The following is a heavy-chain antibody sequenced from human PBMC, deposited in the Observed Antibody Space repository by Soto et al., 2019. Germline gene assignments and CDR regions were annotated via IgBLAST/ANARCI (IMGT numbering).Heavy chain of an antibody. CDR2: INAGNGNT. V-gene: IGHV1-3*01. CDR3: ARDLGGWNLLGNWFDP. CDR1: GYTFTSYA. Sequence: ASVKVSCKASGYTFTSYAMHWVRQAPGQRLEWMGWINAGNGNTKYSQKFQGRVTITRDTSASTAYMELSSLRSEDTAVYYCARDLGGWNLLGNWFDPWGQGTLVTVSS. J-gene: IGHJ5*02. D-gene: IGHD1-1*01.